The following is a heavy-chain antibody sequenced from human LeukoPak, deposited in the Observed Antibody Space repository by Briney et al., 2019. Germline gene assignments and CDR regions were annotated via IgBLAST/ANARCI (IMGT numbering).Heavy chain of an antibody. CDR2: ITGSGTNR. CDR3: VIWGDYDVLTGYYVPDY. CDR1: GFTFSNYA. Sequence: GGSLRLSCVASGFTFSNYAMSWVRQAPGKGLEWVSAITGSGTNRYYADSLKGRFTTSRDNSKNTVFLQMNSLRHEDTAIYYCVIWGDYDVLTGYYVPDYWGQETLVTVAS. J-gene: IGHJ4*02. V-gene: IGHV3-23*01. D-gene: IGHD3-9*01.